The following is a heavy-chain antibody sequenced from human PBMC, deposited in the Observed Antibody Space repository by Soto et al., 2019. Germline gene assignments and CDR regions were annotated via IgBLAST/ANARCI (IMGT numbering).Heavy chain of an antibody. CDR3: ARDVAARPGDYYYYYGMDV. CDR2: IYSGGST. V-gene: IGHV3-53*01. Sequence: AGGSLRLSCAASGFTVSSNYMSWVRQAPGKGPEWVSVIYSGGSTYYADSVKGRFTISRDNSKNTLYLQMNSLRAEDTAVYYCARDVAARPGDYYYYYGMDVWGQGTTVTVSS. CDR1: GFTVSSNY. J-gene: IGHJ6*02. D-gene: IGHD6-6*01.